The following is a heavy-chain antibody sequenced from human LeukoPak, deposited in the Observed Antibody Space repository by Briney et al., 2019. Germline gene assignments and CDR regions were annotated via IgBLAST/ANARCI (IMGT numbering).Heavy chain of an antibody. V-gene: IGHV4-61*02. CDR3: ARERRYSGSYPLVDV. J-gene: IGHJ6*04. Sequence: SETLSLTCTVSSGSISSGSYYWSWIRQPAGKGLEWIGRIYTSGSTNYNPSLKSRVTMSVDTSKNQFSLKLSSVTAADTAVYYCARERRYSGSYPLVDVWGKGTTVTISS. CDR1: SGSISSGSYY. CDR2: IYTSGST. D-gene: IGHD1-26*01.